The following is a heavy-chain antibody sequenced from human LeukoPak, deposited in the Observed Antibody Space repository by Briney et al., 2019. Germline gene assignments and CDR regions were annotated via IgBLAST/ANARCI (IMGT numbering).Heavy chain of an antibody. D-gene: IGHD6-6*01. V-gene: IGHV3-7*01. Sequence: GGSLRLSCAASGFTFSSYWMSWVRQAPGKGLEWVANIKQDGSEKYYVDSVKGRFTISRDNAKNSLYLQMNSLRAEDTAMYYCARVGRDYSSSSPPDYWGQGTPVTVSS. J-gene: IGHJ4*02. CDR2: IKQDGSEK. CDR1: GFTFSSYW. CDR3: ARVGRDYSSSSPPDY.